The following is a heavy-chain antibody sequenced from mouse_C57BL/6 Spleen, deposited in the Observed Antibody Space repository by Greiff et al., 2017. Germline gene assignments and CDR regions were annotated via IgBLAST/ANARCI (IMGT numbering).Heavy chain of an antibody. Sequence: QVQLKQPGAELVRPGSSVKLSCKASGYTFTSYWMHWVKQRPIQGLEWIGNIDPSDSETHYNQKFKDKATLTVDKSSSTAYMQLSSLTSEDSAVYYCARRDGVIGYGSETWFAYWGQGTLVTVSA. CDR3: ARRDGVIGYGSETWFAY. V-gene: IGHV1-52*01. D-gene: IGHD1-1*01. CDR1: GYTFTSYW. J-gene: IGHJ3*01. CDR2: IDPSDSET.